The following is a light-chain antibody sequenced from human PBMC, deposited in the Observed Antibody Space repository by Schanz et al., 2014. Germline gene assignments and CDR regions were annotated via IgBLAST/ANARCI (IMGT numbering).Light chain of an antibody. CDR3: QQYHSYRT. J-gene: IGKJ1*01. Sequence: EIVLTQSPGTLSLSPGEGATLSCRSSQTISSNYLAWYQQKPGQAPRLLIYRASSRATGIPDRFSGSGSGTDFTLTISSLQPDDFATYYCQQYHSYRTFGQGTKVDIK. V-gene: IGKV3-20*01. CDR2: RAS. CDR1: QTISSNY.